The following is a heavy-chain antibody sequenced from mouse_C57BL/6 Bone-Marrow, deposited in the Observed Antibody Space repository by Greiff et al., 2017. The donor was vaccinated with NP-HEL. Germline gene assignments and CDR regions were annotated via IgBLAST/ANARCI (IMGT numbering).Heavy chain of an antibody. J-gene: IGHJ1*03. CDR3: ARSGSSYWYFDV. CDR2: IRNKANGYTT. D-gene: IGHD1-1*01. Sequence: DVKLVESGGGLVQPGGSLSLSCAASGFTFTDYYMSWVRQPPGKALEWLGFIRNKANGYTTEYSASVKGRFTISRDNSQSFLYLQMNALRAEDSATYYCARSGSSYWYFDVWGTGTTVTGSS. CDR1: GFTFTDYY. V-gene: IGHV7-3*01.